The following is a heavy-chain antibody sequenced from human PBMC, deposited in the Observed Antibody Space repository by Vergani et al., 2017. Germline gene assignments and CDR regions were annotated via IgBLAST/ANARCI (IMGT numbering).Heavy chain of an antibody. J-gene: IGHJ1*01. CDR3: AKGPSRYCSSTSCYRYFQH. CDR1: GFTFSSYA. D-gene: IGHD2-2*01. V-gene: IGHV3-23*04. Sequence: EVQLVESGGGSVQSGGSLRLSCAASGFTFSSYAMSWVRQAPGKGLEWVSAISGSGGSTYYADSVKGRFTISRDNSKNTLYLQMNSLRAEDTAVYYCAKGPSRYCSSTSCYRYFQHWGQGTLVTVSS. CDR2: ISGSGGST.